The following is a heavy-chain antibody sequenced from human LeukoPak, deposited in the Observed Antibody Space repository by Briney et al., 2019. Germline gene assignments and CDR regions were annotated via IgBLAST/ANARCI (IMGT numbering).Heavy chain of an antibody. CDR3: VENGDRGAYCSGGSCYPYYYYYMDV. CDR2: ISFTGGTT. D-gene: IGHD2-15*01. V-gene: IGHV3-23*01. CDR1: GFTFSSYG. J-gene: IGHJ6*03. Sequence: PGGSLRLSCAASGFTFSSYGMSWVRQAPGKGLEWVSSISFTGGTTYYADSVKGRFTISRDNSKDTLYLQMNSVRAEDTAIYYCVENGDRGAYCSGGSCYPYYYYYMDVWGKGTTVTISS.